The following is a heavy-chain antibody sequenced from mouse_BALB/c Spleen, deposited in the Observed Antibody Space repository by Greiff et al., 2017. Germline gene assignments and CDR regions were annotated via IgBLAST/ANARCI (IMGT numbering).Heavy chain of an antibody. J-gene: IGHJ4*01. CDR1: GYTFTDYS. CDR2: IYPYNGGT. CDR3: ARLDGNYNYAMDY. D-gene: IGHD2-1*01. V-gene: IGHV1S29*02. Sequence: EVKLQQSGPELVKPGASVKISCKASGYTFTDYSMHWVKQSPGKSLEWIGYIYPYNGGTGYNQKFKSKATLTVDNSSSTAYMELRSLTSEDSAVYYCARLDGNYNYAMDYWGQGTSVTVSS.